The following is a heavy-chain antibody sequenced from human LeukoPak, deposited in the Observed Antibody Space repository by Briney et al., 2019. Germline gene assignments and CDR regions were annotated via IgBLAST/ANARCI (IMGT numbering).Heavy chain of an antibody. CDR2: IGNTGRTI. D-gene: IGHD1-14*01. J-gene: IGHJ4*02. V-gene: IGHV3-48*03. CDR3: VRGDRYFFDY. Sequence: PGGSLRLSCAASGFRFSSYEMNWVRQAPGRGLEWVSYIGNTGRTIYYVDSVKGRFTVSRDNAKNSLYLQVNRLRAEDTAIYYCVRGDRYFFDYWGQGTLVTVSS. CDR1: GFRFSSYE.